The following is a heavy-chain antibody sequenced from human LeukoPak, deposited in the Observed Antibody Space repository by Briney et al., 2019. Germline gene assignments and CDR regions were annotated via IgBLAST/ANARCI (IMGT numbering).Heavy chain of an antibody. Sequence: ASVKVSCKASGYTFTSYYMHWVRQAPGQGLEWMGIINPSGGSTSYAQKFQGRVTMTRDTSTSTVYMELSSLRSEDTAVYYCARDPTYYYDSRGYYVPDYWGQGTLVTVSS. CDR3: ARDPTYYYDSRGYYVPDY. D-gene: IGHD3-22*01. CDR1: GYTFTSYY. J-gene: IGHJ4*02. CDR2: INPSGGST. V-gene: IGHV1-46*01.